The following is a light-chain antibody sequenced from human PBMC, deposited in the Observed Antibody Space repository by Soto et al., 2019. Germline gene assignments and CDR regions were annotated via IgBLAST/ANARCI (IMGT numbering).Light chain of an antibody. CDR1: SSNIGAGYD. CDR3: QSYDSSLSGSV. CDR2: GNS. V-gene: IGLV1-40*01. Sequence: QSVLTQPPSVSGAPGQRVTISCTGSSSNIGAGYDVHWYQQLPGTAPKLLIYGNSNRPSGVPVRFSGSKSGTSASLAITGLQAEDEADYFCQSYDSSLSGSVFGGGTKHTVL. J-gene: IGLJ2*01.